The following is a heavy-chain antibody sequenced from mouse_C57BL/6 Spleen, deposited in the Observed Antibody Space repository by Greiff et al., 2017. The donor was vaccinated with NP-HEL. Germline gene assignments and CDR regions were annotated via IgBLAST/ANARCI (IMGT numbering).Heavy chain of an antibody. Sequence: EVQLQQSGPELVKPGASVKISCKASGYTFTDYYMNWVKQSHGKSLEWIGDINPNNGGTSYNQKFKGKATLTVDKSSSTAYMELRSLTSEDSAVYYCAKRYSNYQPWFAYWGQGTLVTVSA. CDR3: AKRYSNYQPWFAY. V-gene: IGHV1-26*01. J-gene: IGHJ3*01. D-gene: IGHD2-5*01. CDR2: INPNNGGT. CDR1: GYTFTDYY.